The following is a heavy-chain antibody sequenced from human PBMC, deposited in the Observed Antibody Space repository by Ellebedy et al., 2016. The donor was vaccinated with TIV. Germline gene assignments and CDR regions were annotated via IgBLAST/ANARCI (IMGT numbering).Heavy chain of an antibody. J-gene: IGHJ4*02. Sequence: GGSLRLSXAASGFIFSHYGMQWVRQAPGKGLEWVAVISHDGSVRLYADSVKGRLTISRDNSRYTLYLQMNNLRAEDSAVYYCAKERDEYRSTSFDYWGQGTLVTASS. CDR1: GFIFSHYG. D-gene: IGHD6-6*01. CDR3: AKERDEYRSTSFDY. V-gene: IGHV3-30*18. CDR2: ISHDGSVR.